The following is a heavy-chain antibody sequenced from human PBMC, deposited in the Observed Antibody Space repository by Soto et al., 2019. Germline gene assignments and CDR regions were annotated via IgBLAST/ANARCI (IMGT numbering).Heavy chain of an antibody. CDR3: ARGSQDYYDSSGYSTVPSDYYYGMDV. CDR2: ISYDGSNK. Sequence: GGSLRLSCAASGFTFSNYAMHWVRQAPGKGLEWVAVISYDGSNKYYADSVKGRFTISRDNSKNTLYLQMNSRRAEDTAVYYCARGSQDYYDSSGYSTVPSDYYYGMDVWGQGTTVTVSS. J-gene: IGHJ6*02. CDR1: GFTFSNYA. V-gene: IGHV3-30-3*01. D-gene: IGHD3-22*01.